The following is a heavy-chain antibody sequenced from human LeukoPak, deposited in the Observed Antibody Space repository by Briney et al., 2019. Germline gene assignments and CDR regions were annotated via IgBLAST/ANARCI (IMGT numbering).Heavy chain of an antibody. Sequence: SETLSLTCTVSGGSISSYYWGWIRQPPGKGLEWIGYIYYSGSTNYNPSLKSRVTISVDTSKNQFSLKLSSVTAADTAVYYCARSSSSWYPDYYYGMDVWGQGTTVTVSS. CDR3: ARSSSSWYPDYYYGMDV. V-gene: IGHV4-59*01. D-gene: IGHD6-13*01. J-gene: IGHJ6*02. CDR2: IYYSGST. CDR1: GGSISSYY.